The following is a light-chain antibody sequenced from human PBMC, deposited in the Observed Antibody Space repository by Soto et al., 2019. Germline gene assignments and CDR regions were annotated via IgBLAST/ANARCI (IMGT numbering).Light chain of an antibody. CDR2: AAY. CDR3: QQSYSTPPT. Sequence: DIQMSQSPSSLSAAVGDRVSITCRASQTISTYVNWYQHKPGQAPKLLIHAAYALQSGVPSRFSGSASGTEFTLAISSLQPEDFATYYCQQSYSTPPTFGQGTKVDIK. V-gene: IGKV1-39*01. CDR1: QTISTY. J-gene: IGKJ1*01.